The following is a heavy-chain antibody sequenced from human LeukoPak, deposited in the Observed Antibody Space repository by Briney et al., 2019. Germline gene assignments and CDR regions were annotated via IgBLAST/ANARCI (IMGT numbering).Heavy chain of an antibody. V-gene: IGHV3-23*01. D-gene: IGHD2-21*02. CDR2: ISGSGGST. CDR1: GFTFSSYA. J-gene: IGHJ5*02. CDR3: AKNRQVVTANGDWFDP. Sequence: GGSLRLSCAASGFTFSSYAMSWVRQAPGKGLEWVSAISGSGGSTYYADSVKGRFTISRDNSKNTLYLQMNSLRAEDTAVYYCAKNRQVVTANGDWFDPWGQGTLVTVSS.